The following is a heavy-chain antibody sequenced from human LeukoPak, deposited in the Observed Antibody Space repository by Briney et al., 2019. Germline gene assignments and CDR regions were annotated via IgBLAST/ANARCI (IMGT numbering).Heavy chain of an antibody. CDR2: IYSSGST. CDR1: GGSIDSSSYY. CDR3: ARLHSTHSSNS. D-gene: IGHD6-13*01. J-gene: IGHJ4*02. V-gene: IGHV4-39*01. Sequence: SETLSLTCTVSGGSIDSSSYYRGWIRQPPGKGLEWIGSIYSSGSTYYNPSLKSRVTISVDTSKNQFSLRLSSVTAADTAVYYCARLHSTHSSNSWGQGTLVTVSS.